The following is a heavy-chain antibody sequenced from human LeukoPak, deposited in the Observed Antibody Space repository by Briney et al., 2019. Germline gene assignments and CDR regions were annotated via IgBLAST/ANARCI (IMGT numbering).Heavy chain of an antibody. Sequence: GASVKVSCKASGYTFTSYYMHWVRQAPAQGLEWMGIINPSGGSTSYAQKFQGRVTMTRDMSTSTGYMELSSLRSEDTAVYYCARDYCSSTSCRNWFDPWGQGTLVTVSS. CDR3: ARDYCSSTSCRNWFDP. D-gene: IGHD2-2*01. CDR2: INPSGGST. J-gene: IGHJ5*02. CDR1: GYTFTSYY. V-gene: IGHV1-46*01.